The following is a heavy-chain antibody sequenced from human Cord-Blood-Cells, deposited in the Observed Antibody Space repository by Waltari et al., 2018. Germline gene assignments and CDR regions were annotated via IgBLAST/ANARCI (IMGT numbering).Heavy chain of an antibody. CDR3: ARDFNWFDP. CDR1: GFPFSSYG. CDR2: IWYDGSNK. V-gene: IGHV3-33*01. J-gene: IGHJ5*02. Sequence: QVQLVESGGGVVQPGRSLRLSCAASGFPFSSYGLHWVRQAPGKGLEWVAVIWYDGSNKYYADSVKGRFTISRDNSKNTLYLQMNSLRAEDTAVYYCARDFNWFDPWGQGTLVTVSS.